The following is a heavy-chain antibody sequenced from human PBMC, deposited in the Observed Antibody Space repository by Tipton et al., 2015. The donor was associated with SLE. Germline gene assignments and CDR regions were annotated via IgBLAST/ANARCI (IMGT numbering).Heavy chain of an antibody. J-gene: IGHJ4*02. CDR1: GASIIGYNW. CDR2: IYHRGYT. Sequence: TLSLTCAVSGASIIGYNWWSWVRQPPGKGLEWIGEIYHRGYTNYNPSLKSRVTISVDTSKNQFSLKLSSVTAADTAVYYCARDPNGGYGSFDYWGLGALVTVSS. V-gene: IGHV4-4*02. CDR3: ARDPNGGYGSFDY. D-gene: IGHD7-27*01.